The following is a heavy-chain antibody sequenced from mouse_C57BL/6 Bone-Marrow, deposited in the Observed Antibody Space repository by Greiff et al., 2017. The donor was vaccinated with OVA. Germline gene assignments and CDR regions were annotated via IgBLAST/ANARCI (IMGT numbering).Heavy chain of an antibody. CDR1: GYTFTDYY. CDR3: ARGLQASFAY. D-gene: IGHD6-1*01. J-gene: IGHJ3*01. V-gene: IGHV1-19*01. CDR2: INPYNGGT. Sequence: EVQLQQSGPVLVKPGASVKMSCKASGYTFTDYYMNWVKQSHGKSLEWIGVINPYNGGTSYNQKFKGKATLTVDKSSSTAYMELNSLTSEDSAVYYCARGLQASFAYWGQGTLVTVSA.